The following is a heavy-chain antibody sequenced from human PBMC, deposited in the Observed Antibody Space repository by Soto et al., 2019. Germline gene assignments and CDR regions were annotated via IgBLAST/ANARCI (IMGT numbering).Heavy chain of an antibody. CDR1: GGSISTTSYY. CDR3: ARHRSLRRWRFGEFNP. J-gene: IGHJ5*02. CDR2: IYYSGTS. V-gene: IGHV4-39*01. Sequence: SETLSLTCKVSGGSISTTSYYWGWIRQPPGKGLEWIGTIYYSGTSYYNPSLKSGVTISVDTSNNQFSLKLTSVTAADTAVYYCARHRSLRRWRFGEFNPWGQGTLVTVSS. D-gene: IGHD3-10*01.